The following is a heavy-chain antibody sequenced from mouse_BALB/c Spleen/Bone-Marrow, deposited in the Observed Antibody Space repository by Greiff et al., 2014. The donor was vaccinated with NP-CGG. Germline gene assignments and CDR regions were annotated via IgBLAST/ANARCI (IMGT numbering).Heavy chain of an antibody. CDR2: ISSGDST. CDR1: GFTFSSYA. J-gene: IGHJ4*01. V-gene: IGHV5-6-5*01. Sequence: VQLKESGGGLVKPGGPLKLSCAASGFTFSSYAMSWVRQTPEKRLEWVASISSGDSTYYPDSVKGRFTISRDNARNILYLQMSSLRSEDTAMYYCARVEDGYYVRAMDYWGQGTSVTVSS. D-gene: IGHD2-3*01. CDR3: ARVEDGYYVRAMDY.